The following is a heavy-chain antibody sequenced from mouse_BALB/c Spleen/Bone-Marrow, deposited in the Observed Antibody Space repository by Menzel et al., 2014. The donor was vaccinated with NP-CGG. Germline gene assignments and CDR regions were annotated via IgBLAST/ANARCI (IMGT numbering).Heavy chain of an antibody. V-gene: IGHV2-6-7*01. CDR2: IWGDGST. D-gene: IGHD2-4*01. CDR3: ARDSFLITRALDY. Sequence: VQLVESGPGLVAPSQSLSITCTVSGFSLTGYGVSWVRQPPGKGLEWLGMIWGDGSTDYNSALKPRLSITKDNSKSQVFLKMSSLQTDDTARYYCARDSFLITRALDYWGQGTSVTVSS. J-gene: IGHJ4*01. CDR1: GFSLTGYG.